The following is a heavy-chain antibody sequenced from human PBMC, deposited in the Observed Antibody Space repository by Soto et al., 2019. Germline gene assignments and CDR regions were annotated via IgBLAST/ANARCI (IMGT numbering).Heavy chain of an antibody. CDR3: ATDARGLWFGEIDY. D-gene: IGHD3-10*01. CDR1: GFTFRIFA. Sequence: EVQLLESGGGLVQPGGSLRLSCAASGFTFRIFAMSWVRQAPGKGLEWVSAFSGSGGSTYYADSVKGRFTISRDNSKSTLYLQMNSLRAEDTAVYYCATDARGLWFGEIDYWGQGTLVTVSS. V-gene: IGHV3-23*01. J-gene: IGHJ4*02. CDR2: FSGSGGST.